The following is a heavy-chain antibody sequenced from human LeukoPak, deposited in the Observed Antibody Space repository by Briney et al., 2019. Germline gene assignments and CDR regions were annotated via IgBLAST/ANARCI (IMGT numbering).Heavy chain of an antibody. CDR3: ARVTTLRSYYYYYYMDV. CDR1: GGSIFSSNSY. D-gene: IGHD4-17*01. CDR2: IYYSGNT. V-gene: IGHV4-39*01. Sequence: SETLSLTCTVSGGSIFSSNSYWGWIRQPPGKGLEWIVSIYYSGNTYYNASLKSRVTISVDTSKNQFSLKLNSVTAADTAVYYCARVTTLRSYYYYYYMDVWGKGTTVTISS. J-gene: IGHJ6*03.